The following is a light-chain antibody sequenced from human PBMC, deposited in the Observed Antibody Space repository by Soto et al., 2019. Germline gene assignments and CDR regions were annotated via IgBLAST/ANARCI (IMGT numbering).Light chain of an antibody. CDR3: QQSYSIPRWT. CDR1: QSISRY. Sequence: DIQMTQSPPSLSASVRDRVTITVRASQSISRYLNWYQQKPGKAPELLIHGASSLQSGVPPRFSGSGSGTDFTLTISSLQPEDFATYYCQQSYSIPRWTFGQGTKVDIK. CDR2: GAS. V-gene: IGKV1-39*01. J-gene: IGKJ1*01.